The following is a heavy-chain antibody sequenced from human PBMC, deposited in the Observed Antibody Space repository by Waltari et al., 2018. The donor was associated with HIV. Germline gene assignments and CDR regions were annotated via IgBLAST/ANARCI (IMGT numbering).Heavy chain of an antibody. V-gene: IGHV3-7*01. J-gene: IGHJ4*02. CDR3: VRDGPFVDVEY. CDR2: IKEDGCLE. Sequence: EVQLVESGGGLVQPGGSLRLSCAASGFTFSGYWMSWVRQAPGKGLEWVANIKEDGCLEYYVDSVKGRFTISRDNHKNLLFLQMNSLRVEDTAVYYCVRDGPFVDVEYWGQGTLVTVSS. D-gene: IGHD5-12*01. CDR1: GFTFSGYW.